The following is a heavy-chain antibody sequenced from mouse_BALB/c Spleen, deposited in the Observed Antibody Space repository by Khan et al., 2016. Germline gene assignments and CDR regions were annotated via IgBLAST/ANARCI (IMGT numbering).Heavy chain of an antibody. CDR1: GFSLTSYG. CDR3: ARMVTTPYWYFDV. Sequence: QVQLKQSGPGLVQPSQSLSITCTVSGFSLTSYGVHWVRQSPGKGLEWLGVIWSGGSTDYNAAFISRLSISKDNSKSQVFFKMNCLQANDTAIYYCARMVTTPYWYFDVWGAGTTVTVSS. D-gene: IGHD2-1*01. CDR2: IWSGGST. V-gene: IGHV2-2*02. J-gene: IGHJ1*01.